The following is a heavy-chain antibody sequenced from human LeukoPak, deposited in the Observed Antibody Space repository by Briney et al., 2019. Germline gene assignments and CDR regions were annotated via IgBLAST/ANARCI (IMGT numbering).Heavy chain of an antibody. D-gene: IGHD2-2*01. Sequence: GGSLRLSCAAYGFTFSNYAMNWLRQAPGKGLDWVSSISDSGGSTYYADSVKGRFTISRDNSKNTLSLQMNSLRVEDTAVYYCSKKGTTSFNWFDPWGQGTLVIVSS. CDR3: SKKGTTSFNWFDP. CDR2: ISDSGGST. CDR1: GFTFSNYA. V-gene: IGHV3-23*01. J-gene: IGHJ5*02.